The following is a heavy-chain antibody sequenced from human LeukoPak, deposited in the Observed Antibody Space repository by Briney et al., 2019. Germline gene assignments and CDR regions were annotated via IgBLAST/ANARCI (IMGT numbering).Heavy chain of an antibody. CDR3: ARRNSGWPFDW. Sequence: SETLSLTCSVSGGSISSSSHYWGWIRQPPGKGLEWIGHIFSSGTTYYNPSLRSRVTIPADTSKNQFSLKVNSVSAADTAVYYCARRNSGWPFDWWGPGSLVTVSS. CDR1: GGSISSSSHY. V-gene: IGHV4-39*01. J-gene: IGHJ4*02. CDR2: IFSSGTT. D-gene: IGHD6-19*01.